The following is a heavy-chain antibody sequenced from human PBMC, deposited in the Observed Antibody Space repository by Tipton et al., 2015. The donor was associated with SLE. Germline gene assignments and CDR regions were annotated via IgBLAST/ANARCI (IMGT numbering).Heavy chain of an antibody. CDR1: GGSIRSATYY. Sequence: TLSLTCTVSGGSIRSATYYWSWIRQPAGKGLEWIGPIYTSENINYNPSLKSRVTISVDTSKNQFSLKLSSVTAADTAVYYCARSGGEPYYYVSSGFYPDWGQGTLVTVSS. D-gene: IGHD3-22*01. V-gene: IGHV4-61*02. J-gene: IGHJ3*01. CDR2: IYTSENI. CDR3: ARSGGEPYYYVSSGFYPD.